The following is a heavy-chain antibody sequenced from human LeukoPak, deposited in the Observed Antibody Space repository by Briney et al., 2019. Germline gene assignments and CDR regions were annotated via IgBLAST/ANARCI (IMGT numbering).Heavy chain of an antibody. Sequence: ASVTVSCKASGYTFTSYYMHWVRQAPGQGLEWMGIINPSGGSTSYAQKFQGRVTMTRDTSTSTVYMELSSLRSEDKAVYYCAREDIVVVVAATPGNGFAPGGQGTLVTVS. CDR2: INPSGGST. V-gene: IGHV1-46*01. CDR1: GYTFTSYY. D-gene: IGHD2-15*01. J-gene: IGHJ5*02. CDR3: AREDIVVVVAATPGNGFAP.